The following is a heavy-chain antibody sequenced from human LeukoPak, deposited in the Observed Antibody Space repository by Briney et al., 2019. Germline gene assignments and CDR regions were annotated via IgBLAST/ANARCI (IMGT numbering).Heavy chain of an antibody. CDR1: GGSFSGYY. J-gene: IGHJ4*02. CDR2: INHSGST. D-gene: IGHD3-10*01. Sequence: SETLSLTCAVYGGSFSGYYWSWIRQPPGKGLEWIGEINHSGSTNYNPSLKSRVTISVDTSKNQFSLKLSSVTAADTAVYYCARRYGSGSFFDYWAREPWSPSPQ. CDR3: ARRYGSGSFFDY. V-gene: IGHV4-34*01.